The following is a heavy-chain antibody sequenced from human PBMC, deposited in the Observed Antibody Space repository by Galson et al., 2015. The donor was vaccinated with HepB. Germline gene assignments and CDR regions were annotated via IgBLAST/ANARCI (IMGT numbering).Heavy chain of an antibody. CDR3: ARHKAAVGLPLDF. Sequence: VKKPGESLRISCKASGYSFTTYWISWVRQVPGQGLEWMGRIDPSDSSTNYSKSFQGHVAMSTDKSLRTAYLQWSSLKASDTATYYCARHKAAVGLPLDFWGQGTLVTVSS. CDR2: IDPSDSST. D-gene: IGHD6-13*01. CDR1: GYSFTTYW. J-gene: IGHJ4*02. V-gene: IGHV5-10-1*01.